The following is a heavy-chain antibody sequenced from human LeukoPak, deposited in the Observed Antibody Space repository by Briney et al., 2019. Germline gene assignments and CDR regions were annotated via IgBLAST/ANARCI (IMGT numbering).Heavy chain of an antibody. CDR2: IYYSGTT. CDR1: GGSAISGGHY. CDR3: ARDKASEGGWFDP. V-gene: IGHV4-31*03. J-gene: IGHJ5*02. D-gene: IGHD3-16*01. Sequence: SETLSLTCTVSGGSAISGGHYWSWIRQLPGEGLEWIGYIYYSGTTYYNPSLQSRVTISVDTSKNQFSLKLSSVTAADTAIYYCARDKASEGGWFDPWGQGTLVTVS.